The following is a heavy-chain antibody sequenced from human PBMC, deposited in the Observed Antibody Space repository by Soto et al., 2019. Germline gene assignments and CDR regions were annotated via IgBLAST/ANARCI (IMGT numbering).Heavy chain of an antibody. Sequence: HPGGSLRLSCVASGVTFSSYGMHWVRQAPGKGLEWVAIISYDGSNTYYADSVKGRFTISRDNSKNTLYLQMNSLRAEDTAVYYCARAVAVPADFDYWGQGTLVTVSS. CDR3: ARAVAVPADFDY. J-gene: IGHJ4*02. CDR1: GVTFSSYG. CDR2: ISYDGSNT. V-gene: IGHV3-30*03. D-gene: IGHD6-19*01.